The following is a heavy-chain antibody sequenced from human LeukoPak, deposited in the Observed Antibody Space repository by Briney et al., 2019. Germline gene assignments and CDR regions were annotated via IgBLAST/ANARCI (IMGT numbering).Heavy chain of an antibody. D-gene: IGHD4-23*01. CDR3: ARAARTTVVHFDY. CDR1: GFTFSSYA. Sequence: PGGSLRLSCAAPGFTFSSYAMHWIRQAPGKGLEYVSAISSNGGSTYYANSVKGRFTISRDNSKNTLYLQMGSLRAEDMAVYYCARAARTTVVHFDYWGQGTLVTVSS. CDR2: ISSNGGST. V-gene: IGHV3-64*01. J-gene: IGHJ4*02.